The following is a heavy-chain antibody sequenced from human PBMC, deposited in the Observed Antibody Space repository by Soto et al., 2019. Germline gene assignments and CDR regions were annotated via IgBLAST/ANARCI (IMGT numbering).Heavy chain of an antibody. D-gene: IGHD3-16*02. CDR2: ISGSGGST. CDR1: GFTFSSYA. V-gene: IGHV3-23*01. Sequence: EVQLLESGGGLVQPGGSLRLSCAASGFTFSSYAMSWVRQSPGKGLEWVSAISGSGGSTYYADSVKGRFTISRDNSKNTLYLQMNSLSAEDTAVYYCAKVLRDDYVWRSYRFLGDPFDPWGQGTLVTVSS. J-gene: IGHJ5*02. CDR3: AKVLRDDYVWRSYRFLGDPFDP.